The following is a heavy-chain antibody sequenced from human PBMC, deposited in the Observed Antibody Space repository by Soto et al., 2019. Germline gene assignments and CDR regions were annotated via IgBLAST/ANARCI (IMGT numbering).Heavy chain of an antibody. CDR3: ARVRGGGPFDD. V-gene: IGHV4-31*03. J-gene: IGHJ4*02. CDR1: GGSIRSGGYY. D-gene: IGHD1-26*01. Sequence: QVQLQESGPGLVKPSQTLSLTCTVSGGSIRSGGYYWSWIRQHPGKGLEWIGYIYYSGSTYYNPFLKRRVTISVDTYKNHFSLKLSSVTAADTAVYYCARVRGGGPFDDWGQGTLVTVSS. CDR2: IYYSGST.